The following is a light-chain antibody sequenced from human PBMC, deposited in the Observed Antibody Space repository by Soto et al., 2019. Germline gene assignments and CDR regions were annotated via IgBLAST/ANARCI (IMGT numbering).Light chain of an antibody. CDR1: YSNIGTNT. Sequence: QSVLTQPPSASGTPGQRVTISCSGSYSNIGTNTVNWYQQLPGAAPKLLIYNESQRPSGVPDRFSGSKPATSASLAIGGRQSEDEADYYCAAWDGSLNVVLFGGGTKLTVL. CDR2: NES. J-gene: IGLJ3*02. V-gene: IGLV1-44*01. CDR3: AAWDGSLNVVL.